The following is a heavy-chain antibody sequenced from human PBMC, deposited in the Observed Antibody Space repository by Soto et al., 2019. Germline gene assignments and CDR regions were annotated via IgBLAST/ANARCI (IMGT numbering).Heavy chain of an antibody. CDR1: GGSFSGYY. V-gene: IGHV4-34*01. Sequence: PSETLSLTCAVYGGSFSGYYWSWIRQPPGKGLEWIGEINHSGSTNYNPSLKSRVTISVDTSKNQSSLKLSSVTAADTAVYYCASGGDIVVVPAAMEYYYYGMDVWGQGTTVTVSS. D-gene: IGHD2-2*01. J-gene: IGHJ6*02. CDR2: INHSGST. CDR3: ASGGDIVVVPAAMEYYYYGMDV.